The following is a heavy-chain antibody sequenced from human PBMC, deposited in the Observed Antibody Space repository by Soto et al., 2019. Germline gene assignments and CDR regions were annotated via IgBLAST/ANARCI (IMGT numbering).Heavy chain of an antibody. Sequence: GGSLRLSCAASGFTFSSYWMSWVRQAPGKGLEWVANIKQDGSEKYYVDSAKGRFTISRDNAKNSLYLQMNSLRAEDTAVYYCARGLSWIQLWSPCYFDYWGQGTLVTVSS. CDR3: ARGLSWIQLWSPCYFDY. D-gene: IGHD5-18*01. J-gene: IGHJ4*02. CDR1: GFTFSSYW. CDR2: IKQDGSEK. V-gene: IGHV3-7*01.